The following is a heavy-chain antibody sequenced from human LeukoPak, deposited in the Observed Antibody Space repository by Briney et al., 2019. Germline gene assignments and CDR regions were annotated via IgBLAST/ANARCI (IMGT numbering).Heavy chain of an antibody. CDR3: ARDFAREFTIDY. Sequence: GGSLRLSCAASGFTFSNYNMNWVRQPPGKGLQWASYISSSSNIIYYADSVKGRFTISRDNAKNSLFLQTNSLRAEDTAVYYCARDFAREFTIDYWGQGTLVTVSS. J-gene: IGHJ4*02. D-gene: IGHD3-10*01. CDR2: ISSSSNII. V-gene: IGHV3-48*01. CDR1: GFTFSNYN.